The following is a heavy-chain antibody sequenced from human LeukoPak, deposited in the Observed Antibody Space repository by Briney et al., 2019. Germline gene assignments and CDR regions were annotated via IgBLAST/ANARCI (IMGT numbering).Heavy chain of an antibody. CDR1: GYIFTGYY. J-gene: IGHJ4*02. V-gene: IGHV1-2*02. CDR2: INPNSGGT. D-gene: IGHD1-26*01. Sequence: GASVKVSCKASGYIFTGYYMHWVRQAPGQGLEWMGWINPNSGGTNYAQKFQGRVTMTRDTSISTAYMELSRLRSDDTAVYYCARVSSIVGATTFDYWGQGTLVTVSS. CDR3: ARVSSIVGATTFDY.